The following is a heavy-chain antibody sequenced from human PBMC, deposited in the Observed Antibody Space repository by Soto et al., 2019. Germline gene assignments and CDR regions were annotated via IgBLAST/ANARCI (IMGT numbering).Heavy chain of an antibody. CDR3: ARAHYGDYGYGMDV. Sequence: SETLSLTCAVSGGSISSGGYSWSWIRQPPGKGLEWIGYIYHSGSTYYKPSLKNRVTISVERSKNQFSLKLSSVTAADTAVYYCARAHYGDYGYGMDVWGQGTTVTVSS. J-gene: IGHJ6*02. V-gene: IGHV4-30-2*01. CDR1: GGSISSGGYS. CDR2: IYHSGST. D-gene: IGHD4-17*01.